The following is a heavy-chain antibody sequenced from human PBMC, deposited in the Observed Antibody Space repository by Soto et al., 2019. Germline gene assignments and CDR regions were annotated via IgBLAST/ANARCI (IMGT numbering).Heavy chain of an antibody. D-gene: IGHD5-12*01. CDR2: ISYDGSNK. J-gene: IGHJ6*02. V-gene: IGHV3-30-3*01. Sequence: VQLVESGGGVVQPGRSLRLSCAASGFTFSSYAMHWVRQAPGKGLEWVAVISYDGSNKYYADSVKGRFTISRDNSKNTLYLQMNSLRAEDTAVYYCARGLERAGWPIGYSGYDYYYYYGMDVWGQGTTVTVSS. CDR3: ARGLERAGWPIGYSGYDYYYYYGMDV. CDR1: GFTFSSYA.